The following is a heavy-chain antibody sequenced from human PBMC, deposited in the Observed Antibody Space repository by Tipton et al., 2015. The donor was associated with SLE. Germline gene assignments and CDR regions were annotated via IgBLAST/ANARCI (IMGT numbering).Heavy chain of an antibody. D-gene: IGHD2-8*01. CDR2: IKPDGSEK. CDR3: ARDPHCTNGVCYTN. CDR1: AFTFNNYW. V-gene: IGHV3-7*01. J-gene: IGHJ4*02. Sequence: SLRLSCAASAFTFNNYWMNWVRQAPGKGLEWVANIKPDGSEKYYVDSVKGRFTISRDNAKNSLYLQMNSLRAEDTAVYYCARDPHCTNGVCYTNWGQGTLVTVSS.